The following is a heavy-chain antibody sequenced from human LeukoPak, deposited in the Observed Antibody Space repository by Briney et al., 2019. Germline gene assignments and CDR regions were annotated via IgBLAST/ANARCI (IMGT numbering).Heavy chain of an antibody. Sequence: ASVKVSCKASGYTFTGFYMHWVRQAPGQGLEWMGWINPNSGGTNYAQKFQGRVTMTSDTSISTAYMELSGLRSDDTAVYYCARDESGGAGFDPWGQGTLVTVSS. V-gene: IGHV1-2*02. CDR3: ARDESGGAGFDP. J-gene: IGHJ5*02. D-gene: IGHD1-26*01. CDR2: INPNSGGT. CDR1: GYTFTGFY.